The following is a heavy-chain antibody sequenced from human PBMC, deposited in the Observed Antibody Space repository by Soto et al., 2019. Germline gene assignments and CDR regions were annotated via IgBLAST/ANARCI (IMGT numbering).Heavy chain of an antibody. V-gene: IGHV1-3*04. CDR2: INTGNGKT. CDR3: ARVPRYSFEIVQVPAVTFEDWFDP. D-gene: IGHD3-16*01. J-gene: IGHJ5*02. CDR1: GYIFMNFA. Sequence: QAQLVQSGAEVRKPGASVKVSCKASGYIFMNFALHWVRQAPGQTFEWMGWINTGNGKTEYSQKFQGRITIIRDTSASTAYMELSDLRSEDTAVYYCARVPRYSFEIVQVPAVTFEDWFDPWGQGTLVTVSS.